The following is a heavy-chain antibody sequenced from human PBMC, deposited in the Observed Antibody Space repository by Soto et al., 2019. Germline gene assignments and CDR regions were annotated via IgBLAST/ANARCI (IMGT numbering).Heavy chain of an antibody. J-gene: IGHJ6*02. D-gene: IGHD2-2*01. Sequence: EVQLVESGGGLVKPGGSLRLSCAASGFTFSSYNMNWVRQAPGKGLEWVSSISSTGSYIYYADSVKGRFTISRDNAKKSLYLQMNSLRAEDTAVYYWARARPGSTADVWGQGTTVTVSS. CDR2: ISSTGSYI. CDR3: ARARPGSTADV. V-gene: IGHV3-21*01. CDR1: GFTFSSYN.